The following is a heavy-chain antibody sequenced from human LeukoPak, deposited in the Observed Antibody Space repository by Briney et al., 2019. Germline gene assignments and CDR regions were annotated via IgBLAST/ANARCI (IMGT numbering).Heavy chain of an antibody. V-gene: IGHV4-31*11. Sequence: PSETLSLTCGLSGGSISRGDSYWSWLRQHPGEGLEWIGSIYYSGNPYYNPSLKSRATISIDTSKNHFSLKLSSVTAADTAVYYCGREETFGAVYDWGQGTLVTVSS. CDR3: GREETFGAVYD. J-gene: IGHJ1*01. CDR1: GGSISRGDSY. CDR2: IYYSGNP. D-gene: IGHD3-16*01.